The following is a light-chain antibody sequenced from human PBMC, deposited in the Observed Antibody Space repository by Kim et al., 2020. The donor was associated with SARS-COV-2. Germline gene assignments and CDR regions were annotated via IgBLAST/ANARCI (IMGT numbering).Light chain of an antibody. Sequence: QSALTQPASVSGSPGQSITIPCTGTSSDVGGYNFVSWYQQHPGKAPKLMIYDVSHRPSGVSNRFSGSKSGNTASLTISGLQAEDEADYYCSSCSSGTTLVFGGGTQLTVL. V-gene: IGLV2-14*03. CDR3: SSCSSGTTLV. J-gene: IGLJ3*02. CDR1: SSDVGGYNF. CDR2: DVS.